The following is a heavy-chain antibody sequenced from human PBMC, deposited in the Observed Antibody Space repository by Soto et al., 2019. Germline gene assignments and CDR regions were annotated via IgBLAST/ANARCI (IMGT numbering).Heavy chain of an antibody. J-gene: IGHJ6*02. D-gene: IGHD2-15*01. CDR3: ASGPLYCSGGSCYSNGMDV. Sequence: SVKVSCKASGGNFSSDAVRWVRQAHGQVLEWMGGIIPIFGTAKYAQKFQGRVTITADESTSTAYMELSSLRSEDTAVYYCASGPLYCSGGSCYSNGMDVWG. V-gene: IGHV1-69*13. CDR1: GGNFSSDA. CDR2: IIPIFGTA.